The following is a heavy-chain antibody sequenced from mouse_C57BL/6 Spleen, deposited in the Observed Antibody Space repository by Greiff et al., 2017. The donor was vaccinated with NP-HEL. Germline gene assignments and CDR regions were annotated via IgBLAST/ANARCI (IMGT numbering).Heavy chain of an antibody. J-gene: IGHJ2*01. Sequence: EVKVVESGGDLVKPGGSLKLSCAASGFTFSSYGMSWVRQTPDKRLEWVATISSGGSYTYYPDSVKGRFTISRDNAKNTLYLQMSSLKSEDTAMYYCARHGVTTVVATDYFDYWGQGTTLTVSS. V-gene: IGHV5-6*01. CDR1: GFTFSSYG. CDR3: ARHGVTTVVATDYFDY. CDR2: ISSGGSYT. D-gene: IGHD1-1*01.